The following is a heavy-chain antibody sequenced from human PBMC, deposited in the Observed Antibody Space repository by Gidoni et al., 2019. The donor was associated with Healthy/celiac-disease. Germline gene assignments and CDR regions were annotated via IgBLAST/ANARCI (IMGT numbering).Heavy chain of an antibody. J-gene: IGHJ4*02. Sequence: EVQLVESGGGLVKPGGSLRLSCAASGFTFSSYSMNWVRQAPGKGLECVSSISSSSSYIYYADSVKGRFTISRDNAKNSLYLQMNSLRAEATAVYYCARLSGSYPGCWGQGTLVTVSS. D-gene: IGHD1-26*01. CDR2: ISSSSSYI. CDR1: GFTFSSYS. CDR3: ARLSGSYPGC. V-gene: IGHV3-21*01.